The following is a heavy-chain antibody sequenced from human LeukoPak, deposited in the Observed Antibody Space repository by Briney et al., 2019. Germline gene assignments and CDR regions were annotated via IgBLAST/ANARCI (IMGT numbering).Heavy chain of an antibody. CDR1: GYTFTSYY. D-gene: IGHD6-19*01. J-gene: IGHJ4*02. CDR2: IIPIFGTA. CDR3: ASFDSSGWYYFDY. V-gene: IGHV1-69*13. Sequence: SVKVSCKASGYTFTSYYMHWVRQAPGQGLEWMGGIIPIFGTANYAQKFQGRVTITADESTSTAYMELSSLRSEDTAVYYCASFDSSGWYYFDYWGQGTLVTVSS.